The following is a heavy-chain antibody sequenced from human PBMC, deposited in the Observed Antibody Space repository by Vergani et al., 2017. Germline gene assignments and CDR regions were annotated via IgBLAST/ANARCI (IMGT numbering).Heavy chain of an antibody. CDR3: ARWRGSSGWRYYYGMDV. D-gene: IGHD6-19*01. CDR2: INHSGST. CDR1: GGSFSGYY. Sequence: QVQLQQWGAGLLKPSETLSLTCAVYGGSFSGYYWSWIRQPPGKGLEWIGEINHSGSTNYNPSLKSRVTISVDTSRNQFSLKLSSVTAADTAVYYCARWRGSSGWRYYYGMDVWGQGTTVTVSS. J-gene: IGHJ6*02. V-gene: IGHV4-34*01.